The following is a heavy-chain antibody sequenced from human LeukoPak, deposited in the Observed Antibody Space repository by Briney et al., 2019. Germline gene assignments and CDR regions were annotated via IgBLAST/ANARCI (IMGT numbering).Heavy chain of an antibody. V-gene: IGHV1-2*06. Sequence: ASVKVSCKASGYTFTSYDINWVRQATGQGLEWMGRINPNSGGTNYAQKFQGRVTMTRDTSISTAYMELSRLRSDDTAVYYCARGGSYYYYFDYWGQGTLVTVSS. D-gene: IGHD1-26*01. CDR1: GYTFTSYD. J-gene: IGHJ4*02. CDR3: ARGGSYYYYFDY. CDR2: INPNSGGT.